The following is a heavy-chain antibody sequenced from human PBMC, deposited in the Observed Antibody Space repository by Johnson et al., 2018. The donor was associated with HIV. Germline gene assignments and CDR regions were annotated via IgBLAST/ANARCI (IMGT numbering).Heavy chain of an antibody. V-gene: IGHV3-23*04. CDR3: AKESGGSLEWGFDI. CDR2: ISGSGGYT. Sequence: EVQLVESGGGLVKPGWSLRLSCTASGFNFSNALMSWVRQAPGKGLEWVSAISGSGGYTYYADSVKGRFTISRDNSKNTLYLQMNSLRAGDTAVYYCAKESGGSLEWGFDIWGQGTMVTVSS. CDR1: GFNFSNAL. D-gene: IGHD2-15*01. J-gene: IGHJ3*02.